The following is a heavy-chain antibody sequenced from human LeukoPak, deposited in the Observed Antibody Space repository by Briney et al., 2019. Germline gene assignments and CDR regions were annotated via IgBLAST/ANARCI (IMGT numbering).Heavy chain of an antibody. D-gene: IGHD3-22*01. V-gene: IGHV3-7*01. J-gene: IGHJ4*02. CDR2: IKQDGSEK. CDR3: ARRGYYYDSSGYYPFDY. CDR1: GFTFSSYW. Sequence: PGGSLRLSCAASGFTFSSYWMSWVRQAPGKGLEWVANIKQDGSEKYYVDSVKGRFTISRDNAKNSLYLQMNSLRAEDTAVYYCARRGYYYDSSGYYPFDYWGQGTLVTVSS.